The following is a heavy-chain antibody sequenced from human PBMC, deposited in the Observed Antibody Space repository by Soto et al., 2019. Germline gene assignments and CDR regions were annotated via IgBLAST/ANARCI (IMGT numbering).Heavy chain of an antibody. J-gene: IGHJ4*02. D-gene: IGHD3-22*01. CDR3: AHRQSYHYEGGGYLNYFDY. CDR2: IYWDDDK. V-gene: IGHV2-5*02. Sequence: QITLKESGPTLVKPTQTLTLTCTFSGFSLSTSGVGVGWIRQPPGKALEWLALIYWDDDKRYSPSLKSRVTITKDTSRNQVVLTMTNMDPVDTATYYCAHRQSYHYEGGGYLNYFDYWGQGTLVTVSS. CDR1: GFSLSTSGVG.